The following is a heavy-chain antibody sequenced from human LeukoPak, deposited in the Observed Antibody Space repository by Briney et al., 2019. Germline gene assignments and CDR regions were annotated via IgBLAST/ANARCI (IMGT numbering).Heavy chain of an antibody. J-gene: IGHJ4*02. CDR1: GGSISSGGYS. D-gene: IGHD3-16*01. Sequence: PSQTLSLTCAVSGGSISSGGYSWSWIRQPPGKGLEWIGSFYHSGSSDYNSSLKSRVTMSVDTSKNHFSLKLNSMTAADTAIYYCAKGGGEHRYDPYFDYWGQGALVTVSS. CDR3: AKGGGEHRYDPYFDY. V-gene: IGHV4-30-2*02. CDR2: FYHSGSS.